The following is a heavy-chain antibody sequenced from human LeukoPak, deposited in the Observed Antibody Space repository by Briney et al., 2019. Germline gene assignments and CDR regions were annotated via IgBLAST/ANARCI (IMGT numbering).Heavy chain of an antibody. V-gene: IGHV1-69*04. D-gene: IGHD6-19*01. CDR2: IIPILGMA. J-gene: IGHJ6*02. CDR3: ARAIAVDDYGMDV. Sequence: SVTVSCKASGGTFSSYAISWVRQAPGQGLEWMGRIIPILGMANYAQKFQGRVTITADKSTSTAYMELSSLRSEDTAVYYCARAIAVDDYGMDVWGQGTTVTVSS. CDR1: GGTFSSYA.